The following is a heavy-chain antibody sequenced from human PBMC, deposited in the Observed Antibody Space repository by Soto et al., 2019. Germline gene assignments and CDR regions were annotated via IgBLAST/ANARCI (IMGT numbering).Heavy chain of an antibody. Sequence: QVQLVQSGAEVKKPGSSVKVSCKASGGTFSSYAISWVRQAPGQGLEWMGGIIPIFGTANYAQKFQGRVTTTADESTSTAYMELSSLRSEDTAVYYCARERSVIAAAGRGWFDPWGQGTLVTVSS. D-gene: IGHD6-13*01. CDR3: ARERSVIAAAGRGWFDP. CDR1: GGTFSSYA. V-gene: IGHV1-69*01. J-gene: IGHJ5*02. CDR2: IIPIFGTA.